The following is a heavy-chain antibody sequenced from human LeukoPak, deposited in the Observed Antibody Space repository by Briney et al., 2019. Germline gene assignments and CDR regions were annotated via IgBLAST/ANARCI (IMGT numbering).Heavy chain of an antibody. V-gene: IGHV4-34*01. CDR3: ARVQKGLTIDY. J-gene: IGHJ4*02. CDR2: INHSGST. Sequence: SETLSLTCAVYGGSFSGYYWSWIRQPPGKGLEWIGEINHSGSTNYNPSLKSRVTISVDTSKNQFSLKLSSVTAADTAVCYCARVQKGLTIDYWGQGTLVTVSS. CDR1: GGSFSGYY. D-gene: IGHD6-19*01.